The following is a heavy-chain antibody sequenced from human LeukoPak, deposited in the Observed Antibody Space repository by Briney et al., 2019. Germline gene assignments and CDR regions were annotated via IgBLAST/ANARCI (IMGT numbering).Heavy chain of an antibody. CDR2: INANSGGT. CDR3: ARVDKPFCGGDCHLDF. J-gene: IGHJ4*02. CDR1: GYTFTGYY. V-gene: IGHV1-2*02. D-gene: IGHD2-21*02. Sequence: ASVKVSCKASGYTFTGYYIHWVRQAPGQGLEWMGWINANSGGTNYAQKFQGRVTMTRDTSLNTTYMELSRLRSDDTAVFYCARVDKPFCGGDCHLDFWGQGTLVTVSS.